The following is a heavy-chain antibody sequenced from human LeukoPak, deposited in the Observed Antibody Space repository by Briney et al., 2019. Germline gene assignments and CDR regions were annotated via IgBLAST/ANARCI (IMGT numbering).Heavy chain of an antibody. D-gene: IGHD3-3*01. CDR3: VSFGPRTWSGYSSYMDV. CDR2: FDPEDGET. CDR1: GYTLTELS. V-gene: IGHV1-24*01. J-gene: IGHJ6*03. Sequence: ASVKVSCKVSGYTLTELSMHWVRQAPRKGLEWMGGFDPEDGETIYAQKFQARVTMTEDTSTDTAYMELSSLRSEDTAVYYCVSFGPRTWSGYSSYMDVWGKGTTVTVSS.